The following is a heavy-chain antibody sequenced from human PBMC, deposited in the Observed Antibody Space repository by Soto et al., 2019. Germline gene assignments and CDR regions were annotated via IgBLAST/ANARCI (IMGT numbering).Heavy chain of an antibody. J-gene: IGHJ6*02. CDR3: ARDQVGITGTTDYYGMDV. CDR2: IYYSGST. CDR1: GGSLSSGDYY. Sequence: SETKSLTCAVSGGSLSSGDYYWSWIRRHPGKGLEWIGYIYYSGSTSYNPSLKSRVTISVDTSKNQFSLKLSSVTAADTAVYYCARDQVGITGTTDYYGMDVWGQGTTVTVSS. D-gene: IGHD1-7*01. V-gene: IGHV4-31*11.